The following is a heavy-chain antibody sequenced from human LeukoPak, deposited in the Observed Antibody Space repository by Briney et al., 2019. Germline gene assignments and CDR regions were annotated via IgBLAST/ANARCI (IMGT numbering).Heavy chain of an antibody. CDR2: INPSGGST. D-gene: IGHD6-13*01. V-gene: IGHV1-46*01. J-gene: IGHJ4*02. CDR3: ARAQGSWYGFDY. Sequence: ASVKVSCKASGYTFTSYYMHWVRQAPGQGLEWMEIINPSGGSTSYAQKFQGRVTMTRDMSTSTVYMELSSLRSEDTAVYYCARAQGSWYGFDYWGQGTLVTVSS. CDR1: GYTFTSYY.